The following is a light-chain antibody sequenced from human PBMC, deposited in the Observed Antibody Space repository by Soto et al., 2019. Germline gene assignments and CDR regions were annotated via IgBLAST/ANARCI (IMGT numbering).Light chain of an antibody. J-gene: IGLJ3*02. CDR1: SGHSSYT. CDR2: VDSDGSH. CDR3: QTWATGPDWV. V-gene: IGLV4-69*01. Sequence: QPVLTQSPSASASLGASVKLTCTLSSGHSSYTIVWHQQQPDKGPRYLMNVDSDGSHYKGDGIPDRFSGSSSGAERYLTISCLQSEDEADYYCQTWATGPDWVFGGGTKLTVL.